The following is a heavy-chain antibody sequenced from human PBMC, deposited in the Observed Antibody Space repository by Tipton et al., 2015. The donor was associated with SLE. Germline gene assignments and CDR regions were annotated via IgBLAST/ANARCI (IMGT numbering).Heavy chain of an antibody. CDR3: ARDAGSWEPYFDH. D-gene: IGHD6-13*01. CDR1: GGSISSGGYY. Sequence: TLSLTCTVSGGSISSGGYYWSWIRQHPGKGLEWIGDIYYSGSTYYNPSLKSRVTISVDTSKNQFSLKLSPVTAADTAVYYCARDAGSWEPYFDHWGQGTLVTVSS. CDR2: IYYSGST. V-gene: IGHV4-31*03. J-gene: IGHJ4*02.